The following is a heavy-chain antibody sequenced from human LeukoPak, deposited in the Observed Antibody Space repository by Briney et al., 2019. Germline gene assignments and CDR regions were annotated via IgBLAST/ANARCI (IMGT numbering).Heavy chain of an antibody. CDR1: GGSISSSTYC. Sequence: SETLSLTCTVSGGSISSSTYCWGWIRQPPGQGLEWIGAIYYTGTTYYNPSLRSRVTISVDTSKNHFSLNLSSVTAADTALYYCASAPRQGSIGGLDYWGQGTLVTVSS. D-gene: IGHD3-16*01. V-gene: IGHV4-39*02. CDR3: ASAPRQGSIGGLDY. J-gene: IGHJ4*02. CDR2: IYYTGTT.